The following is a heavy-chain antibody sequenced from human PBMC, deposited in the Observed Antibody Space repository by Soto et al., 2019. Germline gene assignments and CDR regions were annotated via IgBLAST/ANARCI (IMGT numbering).Heavy chain of an antibody. V-gene: IGHV1-58*01. J-gene: IGHJ3*02. CDR1: GFTFTNSA. D-gene: IGHD3-22*01. CDR2: IVVGSGNT. Sequence: GASVKVSCKASGFTFTNSAVQWVRQARGQRLEWIGWIVVGSGNTNYAQKFQERVTITRDMSTSTAYMELSSLRSEDTAVYYCARAGYYDSSGNSDAFDTWGQGTMVTVSS. CDR3: ARAGYYDSSGNSDAFDT.